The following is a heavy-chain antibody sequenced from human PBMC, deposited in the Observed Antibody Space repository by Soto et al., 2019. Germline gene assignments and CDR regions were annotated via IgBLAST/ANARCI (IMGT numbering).Heavy chain of an antibody. J-gene: IGHJ5*02. V-gene: IGHV1-18*01. D-gene: IGHD2-21*02. CDR3: VRGDYWFDT. CDR1: GYTFTSYG. Sequence: QIPLVQSGGEVKKPGASVRVSCKASGYTFTSYGISWVRQAPGQVFEWLGWISPFNGNTNYAQNLQGRVAMTTDSSTSTAYMDLRSLKSDDTAVYYCVRGDYWFDTWGQGTLVSVSS. CDR2: ISPFNGNT.